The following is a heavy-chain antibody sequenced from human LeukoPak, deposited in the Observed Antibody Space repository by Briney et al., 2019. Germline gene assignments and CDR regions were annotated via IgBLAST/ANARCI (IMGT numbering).Heavy chain of an antibody. Sequence: SETLSLTCAVYGGSFSGYYWSWIRQPPGKGLEWIGEINHSGSTNYNPSLKSRVTISVDTSKNQFSLKLSSVTAADTAVYYCARFCPNGVCCTNYMDVWGKGTTVTVSS. CDR2: INHSGST. V-gene: IGHV4-34*01. J-gene: IGHJ6*03. D-gene: IGHD2-8*01. CDR3: ARFCPNGVCCTNYMDV. CDR1: GGSFSGYY.